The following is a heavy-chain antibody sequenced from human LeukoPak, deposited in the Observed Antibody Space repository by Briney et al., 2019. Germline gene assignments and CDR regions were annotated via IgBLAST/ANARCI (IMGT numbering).Heavy chain of an antibody. J-gene: IGHJ3*02. Sequence: GGSLRLSCAASGFTFSSYGMHWVRQAPGKGLEWVAVISYDGSNKYYADSVKGRFTISRDNSKNTPYLQMNSLRAEDTAVYYCAKIPSYCSSTSCSQGDAFDIWGQGTMVTVSS. D-gene: IGHD2-2*01. CDR3: AKIPSYCSSTSCSQGDAFDI. CDR2: ISYDGSNK. V-gene: IGHV3-30*18. CDR1: GFTFSSYG.